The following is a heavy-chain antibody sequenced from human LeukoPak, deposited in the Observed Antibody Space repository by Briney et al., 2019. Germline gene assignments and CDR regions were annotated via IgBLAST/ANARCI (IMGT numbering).Heavy chain of an antibody. Sequence: GESLKISCKGSGYIFTNYWIGWVRQMPGKGLEWMGIIYPGDSDTRYSPSFQGQVTISADKSISTAYLQWSSLKASDTAMYYCARSYCGGDCAYTYYGMDVWGQGTTVTVSS. CDR1: GYIFTNYW. V-gene: IGHV5-51*01. CDR3: ARSYCGGDCAYTYYGMDV. CDR2: IYPGDSDT. J-gene: IGHJ6*02. D-gene: IGHD2-21*02.